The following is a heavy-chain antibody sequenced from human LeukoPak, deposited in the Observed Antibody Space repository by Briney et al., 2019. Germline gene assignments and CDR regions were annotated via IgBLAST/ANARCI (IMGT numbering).Heavy chain of an antibody. CDR1: GFTLSSYW. V-gene: IGHV3-7*03. Sequence: TGGSLRLSCAASGFTLSSYWMSWVRQAPGKGLEWVANIKEDGSEKYCVDSVEGRFTISRDNAKNSLYLHMNSLTAEDTAMYYCARDWVAGVPFDAFDIWGQGTMVSVSS. CDR2: IKEDGSEK. CDR3: ARDWVAGVPFDAFDI. D-gene: IGHD3-10*01. J-gene: IGHJ3*02.